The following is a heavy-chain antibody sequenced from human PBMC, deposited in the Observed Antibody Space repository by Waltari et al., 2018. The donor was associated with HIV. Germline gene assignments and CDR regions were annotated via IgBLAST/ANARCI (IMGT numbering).Heavy chain of an antibody. Sequence: VQLVESGGALVQPGGSLTLSCAASGFSFSDSWMSWFRQAPGEGREGVTQIKQNEKQKYNVGAVKALFTISRHSAKRTLFVERISLRVEYTAVYYCARVDYCGSGRGARSWFGPWGQGTLVTVSS. CDR1: GFSFSDSW. CDR3: ARVDYCGSGRGARSWFGP. J-gene: IGHJ5*02. V-gene: IGHV3-7*01. D-gene: IGHD3-10*01. CDR2: IKQNEKQK.